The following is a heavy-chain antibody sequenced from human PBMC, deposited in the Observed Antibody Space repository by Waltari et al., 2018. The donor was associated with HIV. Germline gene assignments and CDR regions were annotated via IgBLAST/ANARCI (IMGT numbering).Heavy chain of an antibody. V-gene: IGHV4-39*01. Sequence: QLQLQESGPGLVKPSETLSPTCSVPGGSISSSNYYWGWIRQPPGEVLERNGTIYHCVSTYSNPQRYIRASLPVSTSTRQFSLKLSSVTAADAAVYYCERQPIPGIAVAGAYYYYGMDVWGQGTTVTGS. CDR3: ERQPIPGIAVAGAYYYYGMDV. D-gene: IGHD6-19*01. J-gene: IGHJ6*02. CDR1: GGSISSSNYY. CDR2: IYHCVST.